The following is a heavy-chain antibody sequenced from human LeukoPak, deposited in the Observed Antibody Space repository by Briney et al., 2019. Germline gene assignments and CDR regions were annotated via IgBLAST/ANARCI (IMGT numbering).Heavy chain of an antibody. J-gene: IGHJ6*03. D-gene: IGHD5-18*01. V-gene: IGHV4-59*08. Sequence: SETLSLTCTVSGASISSYYWSWIRQPPGKGLEWIGYIYYSGSTNYNPSLKSRVTISVDTSKNQFSLKLSSVTAADTAVYYCARQYSYGTYYYYYYYMDVWGKGTTVTISS. CDR3: ARQYSYGTYYYYYYYMDV. CDR2: IYYSGST. CDR1: GASISSYY.